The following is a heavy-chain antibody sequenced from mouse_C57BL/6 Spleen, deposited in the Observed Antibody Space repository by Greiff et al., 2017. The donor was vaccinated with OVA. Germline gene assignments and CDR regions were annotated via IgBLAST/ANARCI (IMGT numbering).Heavy chain of an antibody. CDR2: INPYNGGT. V-gene: IGHV1-19*01. CDR3: ARVHYYGSSYEDYFDY. J-gene: IGHJ2*01. D-gene: IGHD1-1*01. Sequence: VQLQQSGPVLVKPGASVKMSCKASGYTFTDYYMNWVKQSHGKSLEWIGVINPYNGGTSYNQKFKGKATLTVDKSSSTAYMELNSLTSEDSAVYYCARVHYYGSSYEDYFDYWGQGTTLTVSS. CDR1: GYTFTDYY.